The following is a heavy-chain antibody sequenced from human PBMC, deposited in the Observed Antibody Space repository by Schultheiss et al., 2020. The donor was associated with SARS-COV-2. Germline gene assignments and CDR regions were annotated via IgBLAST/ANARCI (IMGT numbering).Heavy chain of an antibody. J-gene: IGHJ4*02. CDR2: IWYDGSNK. D-gene: IGHD1-26*01. CDR3: ASGGSFWWYFDY. V-gene: IGHV3-33*08. CDR1: GFTFSDYY. Sequence: GGSLRLSCAASGFTFSDYYMSWIRQAPGKGLEWVAVIWYDGSNKYYADSVKGRFTISRDNSKNTLYLQMNSLRAEDTAVYYCASGGSFWWYFDYWGQGTLVTVSS.